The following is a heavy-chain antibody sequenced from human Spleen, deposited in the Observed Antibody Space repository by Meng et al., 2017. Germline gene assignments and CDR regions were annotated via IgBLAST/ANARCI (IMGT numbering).Heavy chain of an antibody. CDR2: IKEDGSEK. CDR3: ARVRRSGDFDWYYGMDV. D-gene: IGHD3-9*01. CDR1: EFTFSNSW. V-gene: IGHV3-7*03. Sequence: GGSLRLSCAASEFTFSNSWMSWVRRAPGKGLEWVANIKEDGSEKYYMDSVKGRFTISRDNAKNSLYLQMNSLRAEDTAVYYCARVRRSGDFDWYYGMDVWGQGTTVT. J-gene: IGHJ6*01.